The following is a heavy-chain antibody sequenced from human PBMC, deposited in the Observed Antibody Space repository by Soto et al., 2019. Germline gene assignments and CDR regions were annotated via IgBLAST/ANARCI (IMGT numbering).Heavy chain of an antibody. D-gene: IGHD3-22*01. CDR2: ISYDGSNK. Sequence: QVQLVESGGGVVQPGRSLRLSCAASGFTFSSYGMHWVRQAPGKGLEWVAVISYDGSNKYYADSVKGRFTISRDNSKNTLYLQMNSLRAEDTAVYYCAKDRYYYDSSGYYLARSYFAYWGQGTLVTVSS. J-gene: IGHJ4*02. V-gene: IGHV3-30*18. CDR3: AKDRYYYDSSGYYLARSYFAY. CDR1: GFTFSSYG.